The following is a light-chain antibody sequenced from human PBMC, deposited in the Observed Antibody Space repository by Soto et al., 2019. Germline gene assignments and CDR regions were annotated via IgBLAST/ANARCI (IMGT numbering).Light chain of an antibody. V-gene: IGKV3-15*01. CDR1: QTVSSD. Sequence: ERLMTQSPATLSVSPGERATLSCRASQTVSSDLAWYQQKPGQAPRLLIYGASTRATGVPARFSGSGSGTDFTLTISSLQSEDFAVYDCPHYNNWPWTFGQGTKVEIK. CDR2: GAS. J-gene: IGKJ1*01. CDR3: PHYNNWPWT.